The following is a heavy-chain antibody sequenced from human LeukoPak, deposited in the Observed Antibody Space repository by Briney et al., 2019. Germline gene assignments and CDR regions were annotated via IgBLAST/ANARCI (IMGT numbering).Heavy chain of an antibody. CDR2: IYTSGST. Sequence: SETLSLTCTVSGGSISSYYWSWIRQPPGKGLEWIGYIYTSGSTNYNPFLMSRVTISVDTSKNQFSLKLSSVTAADTAVYYCARHHPYCSSTSCYYDYWGQGTLVTVSS. CDR1: GGSISSYY. V-gene: IGHV4-4*09. D-gene: IGHD2-2*01. CDR3: ARHHPYCSSTSCYYDY. J-gene: IGHJ4*02.